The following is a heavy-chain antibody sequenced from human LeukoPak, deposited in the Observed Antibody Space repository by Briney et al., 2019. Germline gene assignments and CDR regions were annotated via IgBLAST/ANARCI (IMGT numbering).Heavy chain of an antibody. CDR3: ARGAPRDLLSYYYDSSGYCDY. J-gene: IGHJ4*02. D-gene: IGHD3-22*01. CDR2: MNPNSGNT. Sequence: ASVKFSCKASGYTFTSYDINWVRQATGQGLEWMGWMNPNSGNTGYAQKFQGRVTMTRNTSISTAYMELSSLRSEDTAVYYCARGAPRDLLSYYYDSSGYCDYWGQGTLVTVSS. CDR1: GYTFTSYD. V-gene: IGHV1-8*01.